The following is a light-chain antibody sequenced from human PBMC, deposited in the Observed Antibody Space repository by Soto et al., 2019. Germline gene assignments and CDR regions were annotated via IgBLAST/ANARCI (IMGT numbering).Light chain of an antibody. Sequence: DIQMTQSPSTLSASVGDSVTITCRASQSISGRLAWYQQKPGKAPKLLIYDASSLEGWVPSRFSGSGSGTEFTLTISGLQPDAFATYYCQHYNNYPWTFCQGTNVEI. CDR2: DAS. V-gene: IGKV1-5*01. J-gene: IGKJ1*01. CDR3: QHYNNYPWT. CDR1: QSISGR.